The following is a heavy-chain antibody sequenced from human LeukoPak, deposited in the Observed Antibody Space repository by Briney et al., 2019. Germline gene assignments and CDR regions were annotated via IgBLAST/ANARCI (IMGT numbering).Heavy chain of an antibody. CDR3: ARADRLDGAPYLIGP. CDR1: GYTFTDYY. Sequence: GASVKVSCKTSGYTFTDYYMHWVRQAPGQGLEWMGWINPNSGVTSSAQKFQGRVIMTRDTSITTVYMEVRWLTSDDTAIYYCARADRLDGAPYLIGPWGQGTLVTVSS. CDR2: INPNSGVT. D-gene: IGHD2-21*01. J-gene: IGHJ5*02. V-gene: IGHV1-2*02.